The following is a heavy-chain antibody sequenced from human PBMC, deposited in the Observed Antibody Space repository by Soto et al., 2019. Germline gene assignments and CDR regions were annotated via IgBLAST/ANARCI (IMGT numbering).Heavy chain of an antibody. CDR1: GGSISNYY. CDR3: TSGGNWFDP. CDR2: MYYNGNI. Sequence: SETLSLTCNVSGGSISNYYWTWVRQSPEKGLEWIGYMYYNGNINYNPSLKSRVTISIDTSKNQFSLTLKSVTAADTAVYYCTSGGNWFDPWGQGVLVTVSS. V-gene: IGHV4-59*01. J-gene: IGHJ5*02. D-gene: IGHD3-16*01.